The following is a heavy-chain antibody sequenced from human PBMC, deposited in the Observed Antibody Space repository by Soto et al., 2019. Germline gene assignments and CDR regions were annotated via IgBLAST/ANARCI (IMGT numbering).Heavy chain of an antibody. CDR1: GGSFSGYY. V-gene: IGHV4-34*01. J-gene: IGHJ4*02. CDR3: ARGPSGIVVVVAATGGYYFDY. D-gene: IGHD2-15*01. CDR2: INHSGST. Sequence: PWETLSLTCAVYGGSFSGYYWSWIRQPPGKGLEWIGEINHSGSTNYNPSLKSRVTISVDTSKNQFSLKLSSVTAADTAVYYCARGPSGIVVVVAATGGYYFDYWGQGTLVTVSS.